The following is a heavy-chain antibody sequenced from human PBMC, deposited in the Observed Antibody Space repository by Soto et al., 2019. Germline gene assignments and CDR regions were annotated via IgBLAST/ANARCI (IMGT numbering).Heavy chain of an antibody. J-gene: IGHJ4*02. Sequence: GGSLRLSCAASGFTFSNAWMSWVRQAPGKGLEWVGRIKSKTDGGTTDYAAPVKGRFTISRDDSKNTLYLQMNSLKTEDTAVYYCTTLDDLRGWSGYDHFDYWGQGTLVTVSS. CDR1: GFTFSNAW. CDR3: TTLDDLRGWSGYDHFDY. D-gene: IGHD5-12*01. V-gene: IGHV3-15*01. CDR2: IKSKTDGGTT.